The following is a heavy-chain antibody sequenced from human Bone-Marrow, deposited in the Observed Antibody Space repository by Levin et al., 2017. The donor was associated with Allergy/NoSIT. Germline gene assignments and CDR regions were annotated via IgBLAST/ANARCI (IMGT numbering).Heavy chain of an antibody. CDR3: AKDQDIVVVVGPDY. Sequence: PGGSLRLSCAASGFTFSSYAMSWVRQAPGKGLEWVSAISGSGGSTYYADSVKGRFTISRDNSKNTLYLQMNSLRAEDTAVYYCAKDQDIVVVVGPDYWGQGTLVTVSS. D-gene: IGHD2-15*01. V-gene: IGHV3-23*01. CDR1: GFTFSSYA. J-gene: IGHJ4*02. CDR2: ISGSGGST.